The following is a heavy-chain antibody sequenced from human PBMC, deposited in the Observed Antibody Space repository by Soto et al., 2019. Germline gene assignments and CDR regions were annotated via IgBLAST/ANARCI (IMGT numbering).Heavy chain of an antibody. CDR1: GYTFTSYY. CDR3: ARPLGVYYDSSGYYYALDY. V-gene: IGHV1-46*01. D-gene: IGHD3-22*01. Sequence: ASVKVSCKASGYTFTSYYMHWVRQAPGQGLEWMGIINPSGGSTSYAQRFQGRVTMTRDTSTSTVYMELSSLRSEDTAVYYCARPLGVYYDSSGYYYALDYWGQGTLVTVSS. CDR2: INPSGGST. J-gene: IGHJ4*02.